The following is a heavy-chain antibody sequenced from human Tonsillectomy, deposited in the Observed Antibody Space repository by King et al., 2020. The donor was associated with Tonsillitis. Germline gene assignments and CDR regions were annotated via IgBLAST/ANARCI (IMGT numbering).Heavy chain of an antibody. CDR1: GYSISSGYY. CDR3: ARGGVEWELLGTFGL. V-gene: IGHV4-38-2*01. D-gene: IGHD1-26*01. J-gene: IGHJ4*02. CDR2: IYHSGST. Sequence: VQLQESGPGLVKPSETLSLTCAVSGYSISSGYYWGWIRQPPGKGLEWIGSIYHSGSTYYNPSLKSRVTISVDTSKNQFSLKLSSVTAADTAVYYCARGGVEWELLGTFGLWGQGTLVTVSS.